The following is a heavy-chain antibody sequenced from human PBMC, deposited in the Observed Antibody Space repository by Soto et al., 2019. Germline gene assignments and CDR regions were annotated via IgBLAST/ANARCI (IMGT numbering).Heavy chain of an antibody. Sequence: PGGSLRLSCAASGFTFSSYWMSWVRQAPGKGLEWVANIKQDGSEKYYVDSVKGRFTISRDNAKNSLYLQMNSLRAEDTAVYYCARVRWSPWDYYYMDVWGKGTTVTVSS. CDR2: IKQDGSEK. D-gene: IGHD2-15*01. J-gene: IGHJ6*03. CDR3: ARVRWSPWDYYYMDV. CDR1: GFTFSSYW. V-gene: IGHV3-7*01.